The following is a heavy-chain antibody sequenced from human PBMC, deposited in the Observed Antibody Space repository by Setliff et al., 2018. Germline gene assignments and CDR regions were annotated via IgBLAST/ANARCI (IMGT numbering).Heavy chain of an antibody. V-gene: IGHV1-18*01. CDR1: GYTFNTHG. Sequence: GASVKVSCKSYGYTFNTHGISWVRQAPGQGLQWMGWISSYNTDITNYAERFQGRITMTTNTSTSAAYMELRGLGSDDPAVYYCAISTLSICSGGSCPNAFDVWGQGTMVTVS. J-gene: IGHJ3*01. CDR3: AISTLSICSGGSCPNAFDV. D-gene: IGHD2-15*01. CDR2: ISSYNTDIT.